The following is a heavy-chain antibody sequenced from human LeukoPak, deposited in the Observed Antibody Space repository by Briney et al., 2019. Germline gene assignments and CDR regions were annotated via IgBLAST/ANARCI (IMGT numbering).Heavy chain of an antibody. Sequence: GGSLRLSCAASGFTFSSYGMHWVRQAPGKGLQWVAVIWYDGSNKYYADSVKGRFTISRDNSKNTLYLQMNSLRAEDTAVYYCARDLMNGIFDYWGQGTLVTASS. CDR3: ARDLMNGIFDY. CDR1: GFTFSSYG. D-gene: IGHD1-14*01. CDR2: IWYDGSNK. V-gene: IGHV3-33*01. J-gene: IGHJ4*02.